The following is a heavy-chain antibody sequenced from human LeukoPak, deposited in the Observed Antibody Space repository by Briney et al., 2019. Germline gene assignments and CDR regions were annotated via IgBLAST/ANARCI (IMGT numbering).Heavy chain of an antibody. CDR3: ARRRYYDGSGYLE. CDR1: GDSVCRSDSY. D-gene: IGHD3-22*01. Sequence: SETLSLTCSVSGDSVCRSDSYWDWIRQPPGKGLEWIGTICYTGRTYYSPSLKTRVTMSVDTSNNQFSLNLRSVTAADTAVYYCARRRYYDGSGYLEWGQGTLLSVSS. V-gene: IGHV4-39*01. J-gene: IGHJ1*01. CDR2: ICYTGRT.